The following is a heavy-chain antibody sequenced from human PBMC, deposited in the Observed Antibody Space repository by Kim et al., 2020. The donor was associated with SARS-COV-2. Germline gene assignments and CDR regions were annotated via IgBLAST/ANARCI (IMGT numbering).Heavy chain of an antibody. CDR3: AKASHSSSWYLAHYYYYIDV. V-gene: IGHV3-9*01. J-gene: IGHJ6*03. D-gene: IGHD6-13*01. Sequence: GGSLRLSCAASGFTFGDYAMHWVRQAPGKGLEWVSGISWNSGSICYADSVKGRFTISRDNAKNSLYLQMNSLRAEDTALYYCAKASHSSSWYLAHYYYYIDVGGKGPRVSVPS. CDR2: ISWNSGSI. CDR1: GFTFGDYA.